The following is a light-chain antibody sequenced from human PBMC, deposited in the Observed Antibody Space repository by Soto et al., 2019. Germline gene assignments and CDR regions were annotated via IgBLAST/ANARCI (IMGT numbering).Light chain of an antibody. CDR3: AAWDASLSGHV. CDR1: SSNIGRNY. Sequence: QSVLTQPPSASDTPGHRVIMSCSGSSSNIGRNYVYWYQQVPGTAPKLLIYMNDQRPSGVPDRFSGAKSGTTASLAISGLRSEDEADYYCAAWDASLSGHVFGTGTKVTVL. V-gene: IGLV1-47*01. J-gene: IGLJ1*01. CDR2: MND.